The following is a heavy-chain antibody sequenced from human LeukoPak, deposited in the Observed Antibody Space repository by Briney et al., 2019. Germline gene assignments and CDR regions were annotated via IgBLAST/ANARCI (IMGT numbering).Heavy chain of an antibody. CDR1: GFTLNSYS. J-gene: IGHJ4*02. V-gene: IGHV3-21*01. Sequence: GGSLRLSCAASGFTLNSYSMNWVRQAPGKGLEWVSSISSSSSYIYYADSVKGRFTISRDNAKNSLYLQMNSLRAEDTAVYYCARSGHYDFWSGYSLHYFDYWGQGTLVTVSS. D-gene: IGHD3-3*01. CDR3: ARSGHYDFWSGYSLHYFDY. CDR2: ISSSSSYI.